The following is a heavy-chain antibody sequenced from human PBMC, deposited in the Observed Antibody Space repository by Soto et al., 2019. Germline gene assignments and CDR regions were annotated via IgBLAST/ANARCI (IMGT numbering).Heavy chain of an antibody. Sequence: GGCLRLSFTASGFAFSQYGMSWFRQAPGEGLEWVSSISRFEYRTNYADSVEGRFTISRDNSKSTLSLQMNSLRAEDTAVYYCAKDVESGWYEAFDYWGPGTLVTVSS. CDR3: AKDVESGWYEAFDY. V-gene: IGHV3-23*01. CDR1: GFAFSQYG. D-gene: IGHD6-19*01. CDR2: ISRFEYRT. J-gene: IGHJ4*02.